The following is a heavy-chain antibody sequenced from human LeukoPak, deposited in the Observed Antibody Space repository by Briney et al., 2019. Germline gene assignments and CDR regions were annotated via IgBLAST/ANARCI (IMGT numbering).Heavy chain of an antibody. CDR1: GYTFTSYY. CDR3: ALQPARRLSWFDP. CDR2: INPSGGRT. D-gene: IGHD2-2*01. J-gene: IGHJ5*02. V-gene: IGHV1-46*01. Sequence: ASVKVSCKASGYTFTSYYMHWVRQAPGQGLEWMGIINPSGGRTSYAQKFQDRVTMTTDMSTSTVYMELSSLRSEDTAVYYCALQPARRLSWFDPWGQGTLVTVSS.